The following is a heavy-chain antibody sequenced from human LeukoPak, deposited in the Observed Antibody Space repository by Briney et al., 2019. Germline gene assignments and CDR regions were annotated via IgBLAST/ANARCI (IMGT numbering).Heavy chain of an antibody. CDR1: GYTLTQLS. V-gene: IGHV1-24*01. J-gene: IGHJ3*02. Sequence: GASVKVSCKXSGYTLTQLSVHWVRQAPRKGLEWMGGFDVEDGEIIYAQKFQGRVTMTEDTSTDTAYMELSSLRSEDTAVYYCATNRQIMILGVVIMPAFDIWGQGTMVTVSS. D-gene: IGHD3-3*01. CDR3: ATNRQIMILGVVIMPAFDI. CDR2: FDVEDGEI.